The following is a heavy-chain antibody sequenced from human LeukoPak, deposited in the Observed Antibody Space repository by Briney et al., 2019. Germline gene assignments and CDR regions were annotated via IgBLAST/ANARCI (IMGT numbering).Heavy chain of an antibody. CDR3: AREPSGIAAAESGWFDP. D-gene: IGHD6-13*01. CDR2: ISSSSSTI. Sequence: PGGSLRLSCAASGFTFSSYSMNWVRQAPGKGLEWVSYISSSSSTIYYADSVKGRFTISRDNAKNSLYLQMNSLRAEDTAVYYCAREPSGIAAAESGWFDPWGQGTLVTVSS. CDR1: GFTFSSYS. J-gene: IGHJ5*02. V-gene: IGHV3-48*04.